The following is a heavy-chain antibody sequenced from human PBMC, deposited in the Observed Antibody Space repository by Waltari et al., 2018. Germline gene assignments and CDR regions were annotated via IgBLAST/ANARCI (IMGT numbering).Heavy chain of an antibody. Sequence: QVQLVQSGAEVKKPGASVKVSCKSSGYTFTSYAMNWVRQAPGQRLEWMGWINACNGNTKYSQKFQGRGTITRDTSTSTAYMELSSLRSEDTAVYYCARGPIAVAGLFDYWGQGTLVTVSS. CDR1: GYTFTSYA. CDR3: ARGPIAVAGLFDY. D-gene: IGHD6-19*01. CDR2: INACNGNT. V-gene: IGHV1-3*01. J-gene: IGHJ4*02.